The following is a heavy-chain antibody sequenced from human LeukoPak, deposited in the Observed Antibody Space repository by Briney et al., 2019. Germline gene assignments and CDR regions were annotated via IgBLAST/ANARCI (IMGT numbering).Heavy chain of an antibody. CDR2: IRYDGSNK. J-gene: IGHJ4*02. D-gene: IGHD2-21*02. Sequence: PGGSLRLSCAASGFTFSSYGMHWVRQAPGKGLEWVAFIRYDGSNKYYADSVKGRFTISRDNSKNTLYLQMNSLRAEDTAVYYCARGGVYCAGDCVDYWGQGTLVTVSS. CDR1: GFTFSSYG. V-gene: IGHV3-30*02. CDR3: ARGGVYCAGDCVDY.